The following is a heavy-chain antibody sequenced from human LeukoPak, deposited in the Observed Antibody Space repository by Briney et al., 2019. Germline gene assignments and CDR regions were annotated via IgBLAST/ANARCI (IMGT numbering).Heavy chain of an antibody. Sequence: ASVKVSCKASGYTFTGYYMHWVRQAPGQGFEWMGWINPNSGGTNYAQKFQGRVTMTRDTSISTAYMELSRLRSDDTAVYYCATLLGGGYCSGGSCRYYFDYWGQGTLVTVSS. CDR2: INPNSGGT. V-gene: IGHV1-2*02. CDR1: GYTFTGYY. J-gene: IGHJ4*02. D-gene: IGHD2-15*01. CDR3: ATLLGGGYCSGGSCRYYFDY.